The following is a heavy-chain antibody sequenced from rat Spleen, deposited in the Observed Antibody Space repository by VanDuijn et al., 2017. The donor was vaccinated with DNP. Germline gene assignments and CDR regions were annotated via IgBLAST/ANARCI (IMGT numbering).Heavy chain of an antibody. CDR1: GFSLTSYA. D-gene: IGHD1-11*01. Sequence: QVQLKESGPGLVQPSETLSLTCTVSGFSLTSYAVSWVRQPPGKGLEWMGRIQTGGSTDYNSAVQSRLSISKDTSKNQVFFKMNSLQTEDTGTYFCARDRGYGPYYFDYWGQGVTVTVSS. V-gene: IGHV2-34*01. J-gene: IGHJ2*01. CDR2: IQTGGST. CDR3: ARDRGYGPYYFDY.